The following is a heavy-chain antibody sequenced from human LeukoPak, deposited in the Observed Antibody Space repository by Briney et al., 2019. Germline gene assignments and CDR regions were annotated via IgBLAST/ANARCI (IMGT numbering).Heavy chain of an antibody. CDR2: ISWNSGSI. V-gene: IGHV3-9*01. CDR3: ARVSNGVCCSLDY. J-gene: IGHJ4*02. CDR1: GFTFDDYA. Sequence: GRSLRLSCAASGFTFDDYAMHWVRQAPGKGLEWVSGISWNSGSIGYADSVKGRFTISRDNSRNTLHLQMSSLRAEDTAVYYCARVSNGVCCSLDYWGQGTLATVSS. D-gene: IGHD2-8*01.